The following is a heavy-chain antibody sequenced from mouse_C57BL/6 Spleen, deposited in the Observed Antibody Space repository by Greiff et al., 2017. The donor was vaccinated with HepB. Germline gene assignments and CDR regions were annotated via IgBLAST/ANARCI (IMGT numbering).Heavy chain of an antibody. V-gene: IGHV1-5*01. CDR3: TRSYGNYEDYAMDY. Sequence: EVKLLESGPVLARPGASVKMSCKPSGYTFTSYWMHWVKQRPGQGLEWIGAIYPGNSDTSYNQKFKGKAKLTAVTSASTAYMELSSLTNEDSAVYYCTRSYGNYEDYAMDYWGQGTSVTVSS. J-gene: IGHJ4*01. D-gene: IGHD2-1*01. CDR1: GYTFTSYW. CDR2: IYPGNSDT.